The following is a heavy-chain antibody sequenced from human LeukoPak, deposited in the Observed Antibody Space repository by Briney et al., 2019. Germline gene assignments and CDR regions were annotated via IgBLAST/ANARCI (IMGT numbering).Heavy chain of an antibody. V-gene: IGHV4-59*08. CDR1: GGSLSSHH. CDR3: ARHVGTGVAANDAFDI. Sequence: SETLSPTRTDSGGSLSSHHWRWIRQPPGKGLEWMGYIYYSGSTDYNPSLKRRVTISLDTSKNQFSLKLSAVTAADTAVYYCARHVGTGVAANDAFDIWGQGAMVTVSS. D-gene: IGHD1-14*01. J-gene: IGHJ3*02. CDR2: IYYSGST.